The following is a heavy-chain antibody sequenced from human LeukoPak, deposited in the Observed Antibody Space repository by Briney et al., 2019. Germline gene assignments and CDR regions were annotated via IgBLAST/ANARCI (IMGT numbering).Heavy chain of an antibody. CDR1: GYTFTSYG. V-gene: IGHV1-18*01. CDR2: ISAYNGNT. D-gene: IGHD1-26*01. Sequence: ASVKVSCKASGYTFTSYGITWVRQAPGQGLEWMGWISAYNGNTNYAQKLQGRVTMTTDTSTSTAYVELGSLGSDDTAVYYCARDFPLVVGATTDYFDYWGQGTLSPSPQ. J-gene: IGHJ4*02. CDR3: ARDFPLVVGATTDYFDY.